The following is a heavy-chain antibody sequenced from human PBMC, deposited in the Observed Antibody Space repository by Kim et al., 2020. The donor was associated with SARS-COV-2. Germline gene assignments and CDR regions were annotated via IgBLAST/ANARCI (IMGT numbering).Heavy chain of an antibody. Sequence: VKGRFTISRDDSKSIAYLQMNSLKTEDTAVYYCTRDLSSSSFDVYYGMDVWGQGTTVTVSS. CDR3: TRDLSSSSFDVYYGMDV. V-gene: IGHV3-49*02. J-gene: IGHJ6*02. D-gene: IGHD6-6*01.